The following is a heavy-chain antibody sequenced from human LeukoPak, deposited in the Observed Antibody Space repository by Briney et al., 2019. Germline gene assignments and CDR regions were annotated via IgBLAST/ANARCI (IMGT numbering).Heavy chain of an antibody. Sequence: SQTLSLTCTVSGGSISSGSYYWSWIRQPAGKGLGWIGRIYTSGSTNYNPSLKSRVTISVDTSKNQFSLKLSSVTAADTAVYYCARDPAGLQYYYYYMDVWGKGTTVTVSS. J-gene: IGHJ6*03. CDR2: IYTSGST. D-gene: IGHD4-11*01. V-gene: IGHV4-61*02. CDR1: GGSISSGSYY. CDR3: ARDPAGLQYYYYYMDV.